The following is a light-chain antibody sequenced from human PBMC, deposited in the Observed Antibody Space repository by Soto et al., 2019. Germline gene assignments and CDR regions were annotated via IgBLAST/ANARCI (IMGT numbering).Light chain of an antibody. J-gene: IGKJ3*01. V-gene: IGKV4-1*01. Sequence: DIVMTQSPDSLAVSLGERATINCKSSQSVLYSSNNKNYLAWYQQKPGQPPKLLIYWASTRESGVPDRFSSSGYGTDSTLTISSLQAEDVAVYYCQQYYSAPSFGPGTKVDIK. CDR2: WAS. CDR3: QQYYSAPS. CDR1: QSVLYSSNNKNY.